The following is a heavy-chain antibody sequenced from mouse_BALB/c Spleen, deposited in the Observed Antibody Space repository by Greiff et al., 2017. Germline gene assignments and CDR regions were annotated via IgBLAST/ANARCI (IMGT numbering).Heavy chain of an antibody. CDR2: INPGSGGT. V-gene: IGHV1-54*01. CDR1: GYAFTNYL. Sequence: VQLVESGAELVRPGTSVKVSCKASGYAFTNYLIEWVKQRPGQGLEWIGVINPGSGGTNYNEKFKGKATLTADKSSSTAYMQLSSLTSDDSAVYFCARDGNYDYAMDYWGQGTSVTVSS. D-gene: IGHD2-1*01. J-gene: IGHJ4*01. CDR3: ARDGNYDYAMDY.